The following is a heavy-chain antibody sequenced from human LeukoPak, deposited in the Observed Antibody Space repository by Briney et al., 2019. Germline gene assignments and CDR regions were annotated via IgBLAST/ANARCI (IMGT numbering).Heavy chain of an antibody. V-gene: IGHV3-30*18. CDR3: AKARYDSSGSYFDC. D-gene: IGHD3-22*01. CDR1: GFTFSSYS. J-gene: IGHJ4*02. CDR2: ISHDGSNQ. Sequence: PGGSLRLSCAASGFTFSSYSMNWVRQAPGKGLEWVAVISHDGSNQNYADSVKGRFTISRDNSKNTLYLQMDSLRAEDTAVYYCAKARYDSSGSYFDCWGQGTLVTVSS.